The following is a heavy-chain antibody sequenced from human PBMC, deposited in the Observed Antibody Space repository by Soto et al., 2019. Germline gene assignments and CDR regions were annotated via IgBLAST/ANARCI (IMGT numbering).Heavy chain of an antibody. CDR2: TSYEGGTK. CDR3: AKQFTGFSYDFDH. J-gene: IGHJ4*02. D-gene: IGHD1-1*01. V-gene: IGHV3-30-3*02. Sequence: QVLLVESGGGVVQPGGSLRLSCIASGFTFNTHAMHWVRQAPGKGLEWVAVTSYEGGTKYYADYAQGRFTISRDNSKNTLYLQMNSLRAEDTAVYYCAKQFTGFSYDFDHLGQGTLVTVSS. CDR1: GFTFNTHA.